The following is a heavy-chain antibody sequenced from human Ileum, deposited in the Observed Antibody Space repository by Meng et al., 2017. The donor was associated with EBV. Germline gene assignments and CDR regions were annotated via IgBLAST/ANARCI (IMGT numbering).Heavy chain of an antibody. J-gene: IGHJ4*02. D-gene: IGHD1-14*01. CDR1: GGSISSSSYY. V-gene: IGHV4-39*01. Sequence: QLQLQESGPGLVKPSETLSLTCTVSGGSISSSSYYWAWIRQPPGEGLEWIGRVVYSGTTYYTSSLKSRVSISVDTSKNQFSLKLSSVTAADTAVYYCARHHHSPTFDYWGQGTLVTVSS. CDR2: VVYSGTT. CDR3: ARHHHSPTFDY.